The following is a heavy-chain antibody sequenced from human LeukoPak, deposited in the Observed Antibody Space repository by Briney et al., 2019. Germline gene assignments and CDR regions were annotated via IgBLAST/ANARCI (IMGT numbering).Heavy chain of an antibody. Sequence: SETLSLTCTVSGGSISSYYWSGIRQPPGKGLEWIGYIYYSGSTNYNPSLKSRVTISVDTSKNQFSLKLSSVTAADTAVYYCARGYGDYEDAFDIWGQGTMVTVSS. CDR2: IYYSGST. J-gene: IGHJ3*02. V-gene: IGHV4-59*01. CDR3: ARGYGDYEDAFDI. D-gene: IGHD4-17*01. CDR1: GGSISSYY.